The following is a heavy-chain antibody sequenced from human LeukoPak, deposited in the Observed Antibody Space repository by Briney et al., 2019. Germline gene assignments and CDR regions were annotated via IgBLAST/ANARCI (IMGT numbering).Heavy chain of an antibody. V-gene: IGHV4-39*07. D-gene: IGHD3-22*01. CDR1: GGSISSSRYY. J-gene: IGHJ3*02. CDR3: ARVWGVTDFYDSRGAFDI. Sequence: PSETLSLTCTVSGGSISSSRYYWGWIRQPPGRGLEWIGSIYYSGSTYYNPSLKSRVTISLDTSKNQFSLNLRSVTAADTAVYYCARVWGVTDFYDSRGAFDIWGQGTMVTVSS. CDR2: IYYSGST.